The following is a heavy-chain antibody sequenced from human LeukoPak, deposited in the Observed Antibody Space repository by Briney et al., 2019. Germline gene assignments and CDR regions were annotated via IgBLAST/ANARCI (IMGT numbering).Heavy chain of an antibody. CDR1: GFTFSSYS. J-gene: IGHJ4*02. CDR2: ISSSGSTI. V-gene: IGHV3-48*01. D-gene: IGHD4-17*01. Sequence: GGSLRLSCAASGFTFSSYSINWVRQAPGKGLEWVSYISSSGSTIYYADSVKGRFTISRDNAKNSLSLQMNSLRAEDTAVYDCARVGPAVTTDDYWGQGTLVTVSS. CDR3: ARVGPAVTTDDY.